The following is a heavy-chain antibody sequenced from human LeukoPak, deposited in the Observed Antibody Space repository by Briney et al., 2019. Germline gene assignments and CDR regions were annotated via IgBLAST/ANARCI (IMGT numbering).Heavy chain of an antibody. D-gene: IGHD2-15*01. Sequence: ASVKVSCKASGGTFSSYAITWERQAPGQGLEWMGWISVHDGHTNYAEKFQDRVTMTADTSTNTAYMELTSLRSDDTAVYYCARYGCNSLACYEDYWGQGTLVTVSS. CDR1: GGTFSSYA. V-gene: IGHV1-18*01. CDR2: ISVHDGHT. CDR3: ARYGCNSLACYEDY. J-gene: IGHJ4*02.